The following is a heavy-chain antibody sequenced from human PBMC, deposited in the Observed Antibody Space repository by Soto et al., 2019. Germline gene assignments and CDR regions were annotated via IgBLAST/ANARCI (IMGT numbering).Heavy chain of an antibody. CDR2: FYHSVST. CDR3: ARIYWLRDSRGYHHPFDH. J-gene: IGHJ5*02. CDR1: NGSMESGAHY. D-gene: IGHD3-22*01. Sequence: SETLSLTCTASNGSMESGAHYWSWIHHSTERGLDWIGDFYHSVSTYYNPSIRSRASISNDLSKNQFFLVLRSVTGADTAVYFYARIYWLRDSRGYHHPFDHGG. V-gene: IGHV4-30-4*01.